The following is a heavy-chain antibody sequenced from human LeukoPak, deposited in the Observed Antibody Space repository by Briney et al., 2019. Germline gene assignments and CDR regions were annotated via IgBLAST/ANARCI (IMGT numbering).Heavy chain of an antibody. V-gene: IGHV1-2*02. CDR2: INPNSGGT. CDR1: GYTFTSYY. D-gene: IGHD2-2*01. Sequence: ASVKVSCKASGYTFTSYYMHWVRQAPGQGLEWMGWINPNSGGTNYAQKFQGRVTMTRDTSISTAYMELSRLRSDDTAVYYCAREYCSSTSCYRGYFDYWGQGTLVTVSS. J-gene: IGHJ4*02. CDR3: AREYCSSTSCYRGYFDY.